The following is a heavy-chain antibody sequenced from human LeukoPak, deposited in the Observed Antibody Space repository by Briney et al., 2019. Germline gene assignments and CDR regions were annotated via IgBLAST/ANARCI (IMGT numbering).Heavy chain of an antibody. CDR1: GFTFSSYG. V-gene: IGHV3-30*03. D-gene: IGHD3-22*01. Sequence: GGSLRLSCAAPGFTFSSYGMHWVRQAPGKGLEWVAVISYDGSNKYYADSVKGRFTISRDNSKNTLYLQMNSLRAEDTAVYYCAREDDSSGYYWYFDLWGRGTLVTVSS. CDR2: ISYDGSNK. J-gene: IGHJ2*01. CDR3: AREDDSSGYYWYFDL.